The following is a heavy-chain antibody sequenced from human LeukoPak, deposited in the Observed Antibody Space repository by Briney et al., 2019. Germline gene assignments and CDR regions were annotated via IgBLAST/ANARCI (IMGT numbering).Heavy chain of an antibody. CDR3: AKDSAFYYIDV. CDR2: ISSSSSYI. J-gene: IGHJ6*03. CDR1: GFTFSSYS. V-gene: IGHV3-21*01. D-gene: IGHD3-10*01. Sequence: GGSLRLSCAASGFTFSSYSMNWVRQAPGKGLEWVSFISSSSSYIYYADSVKGRFTISRDNAKNSLYPQMNSLRAEDTAVYYCAKDSAFYYIDVWGKGTTVIISS.